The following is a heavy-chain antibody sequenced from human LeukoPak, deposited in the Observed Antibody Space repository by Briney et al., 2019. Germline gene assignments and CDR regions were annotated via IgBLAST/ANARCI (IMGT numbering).Heavy chain of an antibody. D-gene: IGHD2-15*01. CDR2: VYPGDSDI. J-gene: IGHJ4*02. Sequence: GESLKISCEGSGYSFTSSWIGWVRQMPGKGLEWMGIVYPGDSDIRYHPSFQGQVTISADKSITTAYLQWSSLKASDTAIYYCARGLYCSGGSCRFDYWGQGTLVTVSS. CDR1: GYSFTSSW. CDR3: ARGLYCSGGSCRFDY. V-gene: IGHV5-51*01.